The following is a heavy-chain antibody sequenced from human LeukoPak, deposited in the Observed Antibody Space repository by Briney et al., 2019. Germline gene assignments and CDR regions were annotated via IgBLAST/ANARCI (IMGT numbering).Heavy chain of an antibody. CDR1: GYTFISYS. CDR3: ARVINYGLGRLPSDH. V-gene: IGHV1-18*04. D-gene: IGHD3-10*01. CDR2: ISPYNGNI. Sequence: ASVKVSCKASGYTFISYSFSWVRQAPGQGLEWMGWISPYNGNIRYAPSLQGRVTLTTDTPTSTAHMELRSLRPNDTGVYYCARVINYGLGRLPSDHWGPGTLVIVSS. J-gene: IGHJ4*02.